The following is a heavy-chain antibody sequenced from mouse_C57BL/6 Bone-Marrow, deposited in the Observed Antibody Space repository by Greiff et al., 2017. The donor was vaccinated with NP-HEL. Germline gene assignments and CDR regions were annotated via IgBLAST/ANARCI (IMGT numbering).Heavy chain of an antibody. D-gene: IGHD4-1*02. CDR3: ARYSASTGTRAMDY. CDR1: GYTFTSYW. J-gene: IGHJ4*01. CDR2: INPSSGYT. Sequence: QVQLKQPGAELAKPGASVKLSCKASGYTFTSYWMHWVKQRPGQGLEWIGYINPSSGYTKYNQKFKDKATLTVDKSSSTAYMQLSSLTSEDSAVCYCARYSASTGTRAMDYWGQGTSVTVSA. V-gene: IGHV1-7*01.